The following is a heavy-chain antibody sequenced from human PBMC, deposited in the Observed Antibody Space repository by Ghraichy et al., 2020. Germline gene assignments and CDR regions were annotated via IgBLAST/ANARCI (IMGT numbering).Heavy chain of an antibody. Sequence: SETLSLTCTVSGGSISTYYWNWIRQPAGKGLEWIGRIYTTGSTNYNPSLKSRLTMSVDTSKKQFSLKLRSVTAADTAVYYCARDPFRSSFDYWGQGTLVTGSS. CDR2: IYTTGST. V-gene: IGHV4-4*07. CDR3: ARDPFRSSFDY. D-gene: IGHD1-26*01. CDR1: GGSISTYY. J-gene: IGHJ4*02.